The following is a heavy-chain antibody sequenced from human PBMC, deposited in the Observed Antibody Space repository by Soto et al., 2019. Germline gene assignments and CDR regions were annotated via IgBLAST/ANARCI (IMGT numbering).Heavy chain of an antibody. V-gene: IGHV4-31*03. CDR3: ASGYYDILTGSNWFDP. Sequence: SETLSLTCTVSGGSISRGGYYWSWIRQHPGKGLEWIGYIYYSASTYYNPSLKSRVTISVDTSKNQFSLKLSSVTAADTAVYYCASGYYDILTGSNWFDPWGQGTLVTVSS. CDR2: IYYSAST. J-gene: IGHJ5*02. D-gene: IGHD3-9*01. CDR1: GGSISRGGYY.